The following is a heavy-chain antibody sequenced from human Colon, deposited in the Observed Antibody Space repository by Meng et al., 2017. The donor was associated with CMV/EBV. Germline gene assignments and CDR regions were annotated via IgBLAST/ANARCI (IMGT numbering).Heavy chain of an antibody. V-gene: IGHV3-23*01. CDR1: GFTFSSYG. D-gene: IGHD3-16*01. J-gene: IGHJ4*02. CDR2: ITASGAST. CDR3: AKNWGNDF. Sequence: VQLLGSGGGLVQPGGSLRCSCAASGFTFSSYGMNWVRHAPGKGLEWVSGITASGASTYYADSVKGRFTISRDNSKNTLYLQMNSLRADDTAVYYCAKNWGNDFWGQGTLVTVSS.